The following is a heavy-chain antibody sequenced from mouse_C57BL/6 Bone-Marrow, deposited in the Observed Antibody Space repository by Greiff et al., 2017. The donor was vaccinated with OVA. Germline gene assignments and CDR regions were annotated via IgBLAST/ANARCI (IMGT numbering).Heavy chain of an antibody. V-gene: IGHV1-53*01. CDR3: ERWGTVWPSYCDD. D-gene: IGHD2-10*02. CDR1: GYTFTSYW. J-gene: IGHJ1*03. Sequence: QVQLQQSGTDLVKPGASVKLSCKASGYTFTSYWMHWVQQRPGQGLEWVGHINPSNGGTNYNEKFTSKATLTVDKSSSTAYMQLSIMTAADSEDYNCERWGTVWPSYCDDWGTGTTVTVSS. CDR2: INPSNGGT.